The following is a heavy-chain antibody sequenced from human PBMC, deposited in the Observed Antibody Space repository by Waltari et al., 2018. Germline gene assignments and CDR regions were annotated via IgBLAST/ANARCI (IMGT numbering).Heavy chain of an antibody. CDR3: ARLSYHIVTGYGWFDP. CDR1: GGSISSDSYS. CDR2: ISYSGVT. Sequence: QLQLQESGPGLVKPSETPSLTCTVSGGSISSDSYSWGCIRQPPGKGLEWIGIISYSGVTYYNPSLKSRVTISVDTSKNQFSLKLSSVTAADTAVYYCARLSYHIVTGYGWFDPWGLGTLVTVSS. V-gene: IGHV4-39*01. D-gene: IGHD3-9*01. J-gene: IGHJ5*02.